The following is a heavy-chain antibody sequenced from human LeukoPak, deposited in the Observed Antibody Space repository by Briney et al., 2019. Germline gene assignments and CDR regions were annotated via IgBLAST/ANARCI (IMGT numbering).Heavy chain of an antibody. CDR2: IYSSGST. D-gene: IGHD5-18*01. CDR1: GGSFSGYY. J-gene: IGHJ5*02. V-gene: IGHV4-59*10. CDR3: AKVTGYSYSYWVGWFDP. Sequence: SETLSLTCAVYGGSFSGYYWSWIRQPAGKGLEWIGRIYSSGSTNYNPSLKSRVTMSVDTSKNQFSLKVNSVTAADTAVYYCAKVTGYSYSYWVGWFDPWGQGTLVTVSS.